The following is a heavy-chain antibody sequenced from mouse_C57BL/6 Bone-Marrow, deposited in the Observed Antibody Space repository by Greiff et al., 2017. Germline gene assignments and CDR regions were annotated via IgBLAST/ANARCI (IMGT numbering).Heavy chain of an antibody. D-gene: IGHD1-1*01. Sequence: EVQVVESGGDLVKPGGSLTLSCAASGFTFSSYGMSWVRQTPDKRLEWVATISSGGSYTYYPGSVKGRFTISRDNAKNTLYLQMSGLKSEDRAMYYGARHAYGSGYRYYFDYWGQGTTLTGSS. CDR2: ISSGGSYT. J-gene: IGHJ2*01. V-gene: IGHV5-6*01. CDR1: GFTFSSYG. CDR3: ARHAYGSGYRYYFDY.